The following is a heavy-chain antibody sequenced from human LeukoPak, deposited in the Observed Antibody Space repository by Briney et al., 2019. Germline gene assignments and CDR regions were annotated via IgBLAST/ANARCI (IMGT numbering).Heavy chain of an antibody. CDR1: GFTFSSYS. Sequence: GGSLRLSCAASGFTFSSYSMNWVRQAPGKGLEWVSSISSSSSYIYYADSVKGRFIISRDNSKNTLYLQMNSLRAEDTAVYYCAGAGRTSSDAFDIWGQGTMVTVSS. D-gene: IGHD2-2*01. CDR3: AGAGRTSSDAFDI. CDR2: ISSSSSYI. V-gene: IGHV3-21*01. J-gene: IGHJ3*02.